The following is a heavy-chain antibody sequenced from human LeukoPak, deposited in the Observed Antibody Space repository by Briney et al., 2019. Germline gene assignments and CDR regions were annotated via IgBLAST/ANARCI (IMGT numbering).Heavy chain of an antibody. D-gene: IGHD5-24*01. V-gene: IGHV4-31*03. CDR3: ASDRDGYGSFEN. J-gene: IGHJ4*02. CDR2: IHYSGGT. CDR1: GGSIRSGGYY. Sequence: SQTLSLICTVSGGSIRSGGYYCSWIRQHPGKGPEWIGNIHYSGGTSGNPSLKSRATMSMDTTKNQFSLRLTSVTAADTAVYYCASDRDGYGSFENWGQGTLVTVAS.